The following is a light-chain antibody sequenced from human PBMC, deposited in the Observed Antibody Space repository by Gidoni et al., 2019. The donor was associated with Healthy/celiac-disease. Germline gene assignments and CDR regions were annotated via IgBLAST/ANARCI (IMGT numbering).Light chain of an antibody. CDR1: QSISSY. CDR3: HQSYSTLRTWT. V-gene: IGKV1-39*01. Sequence: DIQMTQSPSSLSASVGDRVTITCRASQSISSYLNWYQQKPGKAPKLLIYAASSLQSGVPSRFSGSGSGTDFTLTISSLQPEDFATYYCHQSYSTLRTWTFGQGTKVEIK. CDR2: AAS. J-gene: IGKJ1*01.